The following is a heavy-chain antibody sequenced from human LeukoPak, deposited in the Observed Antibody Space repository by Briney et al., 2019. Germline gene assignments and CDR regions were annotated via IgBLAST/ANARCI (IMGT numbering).Heavy chain of an antibody. Sequence: SETLSLTCTVSGYSISSGYYWGWIRQPPGKGLEWIGSIYHSGSTYYNPSLKSRVTISVDTSKNQFSLKLSSVTAADTAVYYCARSTYCGGDCYESHFDCWGQGTLVTVSS. CDR2: IYHSGST. CDR3: ARSTYCGGDCYESHFDC. V-gene: IGHV4-38-2*02. D-gene: IGHD2-21*02. CDR1: GYSISSGYY. J-gene: IGHJ4*02.